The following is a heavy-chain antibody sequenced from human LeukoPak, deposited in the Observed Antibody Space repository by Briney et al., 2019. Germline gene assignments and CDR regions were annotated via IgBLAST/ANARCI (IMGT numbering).Heavy chain of an antibody. CDR1: GYTFTSYY. Sequence: ASVKVSCKASGYTFTSYYMHWVRQGPGQGLEWMGIINPSSGSTNYAQKFQGRVTMTRDTSISTAYMELSRLRSDDTAVYYCASASVTIFGVVTQFDPWGQGTLVTVSS. J-gene: IGHJ5*02. CDR3: ASASVTIFGVVTQFDP. V-gene: IGHV1-2*02. D-gene: IGHD3-3*01. CDR2: INPSSGST.